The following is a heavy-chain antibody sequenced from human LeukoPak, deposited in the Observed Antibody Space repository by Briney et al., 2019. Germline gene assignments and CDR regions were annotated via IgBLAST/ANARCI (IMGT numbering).Heavy chain of an antibody. D-gene: IGHD4/OR15-4a*01. Sequence: GGSLRLSCVASGFTFSDYIMCWVRQAPGKGPEWVSGISGDGDHTYYADSVKGRFTISRDNSKNTLSLQMSGLRAEDTAIYYCAKPATISPRDYWGQGTLVSVSS. CDR3: AKPATISPRDY. V-gene: IGHV3-23*01. J-gene: IGHJ4*02. CDR1: GFTFSDYI. CDR2: ISGDGDHT.